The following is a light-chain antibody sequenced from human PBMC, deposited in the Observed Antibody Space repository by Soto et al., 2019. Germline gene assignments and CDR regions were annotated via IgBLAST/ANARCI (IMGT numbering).Light chain of an antibody. Sequence: QSVLTQPASVSGSPGQSITISCTGTSSDIGDYNYVSWYQQHPGKAPKLLISEVSNRPSGVSNRFSGSKSGNTASLTISGPQADDEADYYCSSYTSSHALLFGGGTKLTVL. V-gene: IGLV2-14*01. CDR3: SSYTSSHALL. J-gene: IGLJ3*02. CDR1: SSDIGDYNY. CDR2: EVS.